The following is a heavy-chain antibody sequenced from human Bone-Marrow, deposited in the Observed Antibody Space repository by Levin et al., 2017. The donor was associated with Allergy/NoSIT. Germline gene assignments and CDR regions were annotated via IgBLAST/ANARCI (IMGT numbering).Heavy chain of an antibody. J-gene: IGHJ3*01. CDR3: ARPAGGGYSRLDGFDL. V-gene: IGHV3-48*01. Sequence: GGSLRLSCSGFGFKFSDFNINWVRQAPGKGLEWVSAIRGSGATIYYADSVKGRFSVSRDNAKNSLYLQMNSLRVEDTAVYYWARPAGGGYSRLDGFDLWGQGTLLTVS. D-gene: IGHD4-23*01. CDR1: GFKFSDFN. CDR2: IRGSGATI.